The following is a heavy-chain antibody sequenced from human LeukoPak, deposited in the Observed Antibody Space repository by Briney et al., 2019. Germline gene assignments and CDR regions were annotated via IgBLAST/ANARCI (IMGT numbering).Heavy chain of an antibody. D-gene: IGHD1-26*01. CDR2: ISYDGSNK. Sequence: PGGSLRLSCAASGFTFSSYTMHWVRQAPGKGLEWVAVISYDGSNKYYADSVKGRFTISRDNSKNTLYLQMNSLRAEDTAVYYCARIGSYLPIDYWGQGTLVTVSS. V-gene: IGHV3-30-3*01. CDR1: GFTFSSYT. J-gene: IGHJ4*02. CDR3: ARIGSYLPIDY.